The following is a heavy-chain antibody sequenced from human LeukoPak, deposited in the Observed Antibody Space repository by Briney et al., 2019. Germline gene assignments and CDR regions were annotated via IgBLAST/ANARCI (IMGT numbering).Heavy chain of an antibody. J-gene: IGHJ4*02. D-gene: IGHD2-2*02. CDR2: IYTSGST. Sequence: SETLSLTCTVSGGSISSGSYYWSWIRQPAGKGLEWIGRIYTSGSTNYNPSLKSRVTISVDTSKNQFSLKLSSVTAADTAVYYCARQIPYYFDYWGQGTLVTVSS. CDR3: ARQIPYYFDY. CDR1: GGSISSGSYY. V-gene: IGHV4-61*02.